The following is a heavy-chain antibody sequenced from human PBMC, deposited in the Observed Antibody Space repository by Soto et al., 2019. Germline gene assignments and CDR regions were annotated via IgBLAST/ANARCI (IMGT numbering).Heavy chain of an antibody. Sequence: QLQLQESGPGLVKPSETLSITCTVSGGSISSSSYYWGWIRQPPGKGLEWLGSIYYSGRTYYNPYLKSRGTISVDTSKNQCSLQLRSVTAADTAVYDCARHPYDFWSGYYSYDYYGMDVWVQGTTVTVS. CDR2: IYYSGRT. CDR1: GGSISSSSYY. CDR3: ARHPYDFWSGYYSYDYYGMDV. V-gene: IGHV4-39*01. D-gene: IGHD3-3*01. J-gene: IGHJ6*02.